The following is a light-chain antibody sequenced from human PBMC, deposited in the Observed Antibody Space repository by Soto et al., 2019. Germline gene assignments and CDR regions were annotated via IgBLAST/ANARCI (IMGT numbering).Light chain of an antibody. CDR1: QSVSSN. J-gene: IGKJ1*01. Sequence: EIVMTQSPATLSVSPGERATLSCRASQSVSSNLAWYQQKPGQAPRLLIYGASTRATGIPARFSGSGSGTEFTITISSLQSEDFAVYYCQQYKNWPVPSWTCGQGTKVEIK. CDR2: GAS. V-gene: IGKV3-15*01. CDR3: QQYKNWPVPSWT.